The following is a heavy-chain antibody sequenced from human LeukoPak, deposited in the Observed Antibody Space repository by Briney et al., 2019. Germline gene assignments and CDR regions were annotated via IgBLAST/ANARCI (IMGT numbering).Heavy chain of an antibody. J-gene: IGHJ4*02. V-gene: IGHV1-8*01. D-gene: IGHD3-10*01. CDR2: MKPNSGNT. CDR1: GYTFTSYD. Sequence: ASVKVSCKASGYTFTSYDINWVRQATGQGLEWMGWMKPNSGNTGYAQKFQGRVTMTRNTSISTAYMELSSLRSEDTAVYYCARGPYYYGSGSYYNNYWGQGTLVTVSS. CDR3: ARGPYYYGSGSYYNNY.